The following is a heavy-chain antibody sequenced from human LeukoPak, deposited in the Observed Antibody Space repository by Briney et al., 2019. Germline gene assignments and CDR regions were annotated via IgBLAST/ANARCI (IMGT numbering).Heavy chain of an antibody. CDR2: INHSGST. V-gene: IGHV4-34*01. Sequence: SETLSLTCAVYGGSFSGYYWSWIRQPPGKGLEWIGEINHSGSTNYNPSLKSRVTISVDTSKNQFSLKLSSVTAADTAVYYCARGNRYSYGLYRGQGTLVTVSS. J-gene: IGHJ4*02. CDR1: GGSFSGYY. CDR3: ARGNRYSYGLY. D-gene: IGHD5-18*01.